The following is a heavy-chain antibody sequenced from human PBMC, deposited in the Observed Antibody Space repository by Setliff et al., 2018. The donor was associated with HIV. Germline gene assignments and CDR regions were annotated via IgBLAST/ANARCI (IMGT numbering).Heavy chain of an antibody. V-gene: IGHV3-23*01. CDR2: ISDSGGGT. D-gene: IGHD6-19*01. CDR1: GFTFNIVS. Sequence: QPGGSVRLSCAASGFTFNIVSMNWVRQAPGKGLEWVSGISDSGGGTYYADSVKGRFTVSRDNSKYTLYLQMNSLRVEDTAVYYCAQDKGSSGWSAWGQGTLVTVSS. CDR3: AQDKGSSGWSA. J-gene: IGHJ5*02.